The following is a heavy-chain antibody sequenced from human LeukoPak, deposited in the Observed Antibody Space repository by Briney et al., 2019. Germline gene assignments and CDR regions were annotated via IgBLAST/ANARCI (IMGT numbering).Heavy chain of an antibody. CDR3: AKFYTSSWFYFDY. Sequence: AGSLRLSCAASGFTFANYAMSWVRQAPGKGLEWVSLISGSGGNTYYADSVKGRFAISRDNSKNTLYLQMNSLRAEDTAVYYCAKFYTSSWFYFDYWGQGTLVTVSS. J-gene: IGHJ4*02. D-gene: IGHD6-13*01. CDR2: ISGSGGNT. CDR1: GFTFANYA. V-gene: IGHV3-23*01.